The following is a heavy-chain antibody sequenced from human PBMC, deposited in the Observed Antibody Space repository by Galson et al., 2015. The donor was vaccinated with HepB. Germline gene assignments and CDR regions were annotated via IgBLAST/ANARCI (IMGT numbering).Heavy chain of an antibody. V-gene: IGHV1-46*03. Sequence: SVKVSCKASGYTFTSYYMHWVRQAPGQGLEWMGIINPSGGSTSYAQKFQGRVTMTRDTSTSTVYMELSSLRSEDTAVYYCARYPQNPIAARPNAFDIWGQGTMVTVSS. CDR3: ARYPQNPIAARPNAFDI. CDR1: GYTFTSYY. D-gene: IGHD6-6*01. CDR2: INPSGGST. J-gene: IGHJ3*02.